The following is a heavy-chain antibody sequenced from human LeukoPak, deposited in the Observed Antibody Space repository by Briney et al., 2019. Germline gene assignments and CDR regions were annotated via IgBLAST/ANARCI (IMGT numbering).Heavy chain of an antibody. Sequence: SETLSLTCTVSGGSLSNYFWSWIRQPPGTGLEWIGYIYSSGSTHYNPSLQSRVTISVDTSKNQFSLNLNSVTAADTAVYYCTRHPGGNAAHRFDYWGQGFLVTVSS. V-gene: IGHV4-59*08. CDR2: IYSSGST. J-gene: IGHJ4*02. CDR3: TRHPGGNAAHRFDY. CDR1: GGSLSNYF. D-gene: IGHD4-23*01.